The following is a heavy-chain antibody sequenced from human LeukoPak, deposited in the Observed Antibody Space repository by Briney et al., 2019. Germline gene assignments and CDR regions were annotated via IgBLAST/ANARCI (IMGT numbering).Heavy chain of an antibody. V-gene: IGHV1-69*01. Sequence: SVKVSCKASGGTFSSYAISWVRQAPGQGLESMGGIIPIFGTANYAQKFQGRVTITADESTSTAYMELSSLRSEDTAVYYCASSLSGYYGSGSYENYYYYGMDVWGQGTTVTVSS. CDR2: IIPIFGTA. CDR3: ASSLSGYYGSGSYENYYYYGMDV. J-gene: IGHJ6*02. CDR1: GGTFSSYA. D-gene: IGHD3-10*01.